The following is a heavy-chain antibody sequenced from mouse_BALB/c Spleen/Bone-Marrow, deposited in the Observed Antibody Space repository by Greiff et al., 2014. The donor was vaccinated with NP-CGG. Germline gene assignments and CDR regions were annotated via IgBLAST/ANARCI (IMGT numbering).Heavy chain of an antibody. Sequence: EVQLQESGGGLVQPGGSLRLSCATSGFTFTDYYMSWVRQPPGKALEWLGFIRNKANGYTTGYSASVKSRFTISRDNSQSILYLQMNTLRAEDSATYYCARDRGLTYFDYWGQGTTLTVSS. V-gene: IGHV7-3*02. J-gene: IGHJ2*01. D-gene: IGHD2-4*01. CDR2: IRNKANGYTT. CDR3: ARDRGLTYFDY. CDR1: GFTFTDYY.